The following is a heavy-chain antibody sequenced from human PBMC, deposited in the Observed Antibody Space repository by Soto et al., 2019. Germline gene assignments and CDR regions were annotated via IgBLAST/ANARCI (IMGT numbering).Heavy chain of an antibody. CDR3: AKGLDIVLVPGTIGPYYYYGVDV. J-gene: IGHJ6*02. D-gene: IGHD2-2*03. CDR1: GFTFSSYG. Sequence: VQLVESGGGVVQPGRSLRLSCAASGFTFSSYGMNWVCQAPGKGLEWVALISYDGITKYYADSVKGRFTISRDNAKNTQYLQMNSLRPEDTAVYYCAKGLDIVLVPGTIGPYYYYGVDVWGQGTTVTVSS. CDR2: ISYDGITK. V-gene: IGHV3-30*18.